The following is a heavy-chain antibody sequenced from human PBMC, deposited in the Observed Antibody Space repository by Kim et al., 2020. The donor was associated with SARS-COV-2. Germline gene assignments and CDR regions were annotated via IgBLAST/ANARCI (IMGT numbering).Heavy chain of an antibody. D-gene: IGHD6-6*01. CDR1: GFTFNNYG. CDR2: IKSDGGST. Sequence: GGSLRLSCAASGFTFNNYGMHWVRQAPGKGLVWVSSIKSDGGSTSYADSVKGRFTISRDNAKNTLYLQMSSLRAEDTAVYYCARAGIAARPPGYWGQGTLATVSS. CDR3: ARAGIAARPPGY. J-gene: IGHJ4*02. V-gene: IGHV3-74*01.